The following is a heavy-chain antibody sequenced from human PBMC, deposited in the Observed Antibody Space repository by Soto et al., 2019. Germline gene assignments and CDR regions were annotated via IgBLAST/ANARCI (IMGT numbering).Heavy chain of an antibody. CDR1: GFTFSSYW. CDR2: IKQDGSEK. Sequence: GGSLRLSCAASGFTFSSYWMSWVRQAPGKGLEWVANIKQDGSEKYYVDSMKGRLTISRDNAKNSLSLQMNSLRAEDTAVYYCARVRERFLDCLLTPSFDYWGQGTLVTVSS. CDR3: ARVRERFLDCLLTPSFDY. D-gene: IGHD3-3*01. V-gene: IGHV3-7*01. J-gene: IGHJ4*02.